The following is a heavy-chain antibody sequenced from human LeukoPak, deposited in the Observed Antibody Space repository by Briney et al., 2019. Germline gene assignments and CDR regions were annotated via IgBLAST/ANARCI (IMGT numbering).Heavy chain of an antibody. Sequence: SETLSLTCTVSGGSISSYYWSWIRQPPGKGLEWMGYIYYSGSTNYNPSLKSRVTISVDTSKNQFSLKLSSVTAADTAVYYCARQTYNWNYVRFDPWGQGTLVTVSS. CDR1: GGSISSYY. D-gene: IGHD1-7*01. V-gene: IGHV4-59*08. CDR2: IYYSGST. CDR3: ARQTYNWNYVRFDP. J-gene: IGHJ5*02.